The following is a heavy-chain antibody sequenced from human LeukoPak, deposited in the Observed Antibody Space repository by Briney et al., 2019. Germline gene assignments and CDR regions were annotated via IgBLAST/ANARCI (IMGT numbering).Heavy chain of an antibody. CDR3: ARVNWNPDY. CDR1: GYSIRRGYH. CDR2: IHHSGCT. D-gene: IGHD1-1*01. Sequence: SEALSLTCALSGYSIRRGYHWGWIRQPPGKGLEWIGSIHHSGCTYYNSSLKSRVTISVDTSKNQFSLKVSSVTAADTAVYYCARVNWNPDYWGQGTLVTVSS. J-gene: IGHJ4*02. V-gene: IGHV4-38-2*01.